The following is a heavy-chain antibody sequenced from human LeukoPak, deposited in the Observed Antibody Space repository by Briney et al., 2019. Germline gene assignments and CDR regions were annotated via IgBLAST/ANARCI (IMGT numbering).Heavy chain of an antibody. CDR3: VKALSSTVTTKKKFDY. J-gene: IGHJ4*02. CDR2: ISSNGGST. Sequence: GGSLRLSCSASGFTFSTYAMHWVRQAPGKGLEYVSGISSNGGSTYYADFVKDRLTISRDNSKNTLYLQMSSLRPEDTAIYYCVKALSSTVTTKKKFDYWGQGTLVTVSS. D-gene: IGHD4-17*01. CDR1: GFTFSTYA. V-gene: IGHV3-64D*06.